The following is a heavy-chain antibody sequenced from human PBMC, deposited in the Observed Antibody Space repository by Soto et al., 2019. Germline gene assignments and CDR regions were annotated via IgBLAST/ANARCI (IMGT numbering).Heavy chain of an antibody. J-gene: IGHJ6*04. CDR3: ARLPGALVAVLYIYPLDGREAMSDVDV. CDR2: ISFDGSNK. D-gene: IGHD6-19*01. V-gene: IGHV3-30-3*01. Sequence: QMQLVESGGGVVQPGESLRLSCAASRFNFNYYPMHWVRQTPGKGLEWVAVISFDGSNKFYADSVKGRFTISKDNSKNMLYLQMTSVRPGDAAVYYCARLPGALVAVLYIYPLDGREAMSDVDVWGEGTTVSVSS. CDR1: RFNFNYYP.